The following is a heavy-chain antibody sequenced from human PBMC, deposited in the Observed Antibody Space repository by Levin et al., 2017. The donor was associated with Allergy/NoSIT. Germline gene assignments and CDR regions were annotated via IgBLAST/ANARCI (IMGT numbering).Heavy chain of an antibody. D-gene: IGHD2-2*01. V-gene: IGHV3-30-3*01. CDR1: GFTFSSYA. J-gene: IGHJ3*02. CDR2: ISYDGSNK. CDR3: AREPADAFDI. Sequence: GESLKISCAASGFTFSSYAMHWVRQAPGKGLEWVAVISYDGSNKYYADSVKGRFTISRDNSKNTLYLQMNSLRAEDTAVYYCAREPADAFDIWGQGTMVTVSS.